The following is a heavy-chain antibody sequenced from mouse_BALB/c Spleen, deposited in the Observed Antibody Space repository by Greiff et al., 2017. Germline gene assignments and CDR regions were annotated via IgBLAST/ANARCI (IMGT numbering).Heavy chain of an antibody. Sequence: VKLVESGPGLVAPSQSLSITCTVPGFSLTGYGVNWVRQPPGKGLEWLGMIWGDGSTDYNSALKSRLSISKDNSKSQVFLKMNSLQTDDTARYYCARASITTVVATDWYFDVWGAGTTVTVSS. CDR2: IWGDGST. J-gene: IGHJ1*01. V-gene: IGHV2-6-7*01. D-gene: IGHD1-1*01. CDR1: GFSLTGYG. CDR3: ARASITTVVATDWYFDV.